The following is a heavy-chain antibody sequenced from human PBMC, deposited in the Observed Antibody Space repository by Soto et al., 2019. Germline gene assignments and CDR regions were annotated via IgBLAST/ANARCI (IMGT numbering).Heavy chain of an antibody. CDR1: AGSISSGDYY. CDR3: ARVFGEYDYVWGSYRQDAFDI. V-gene: IGHV4-30-4*01. CDR2: IYYSGST. J-gene: IGHJ3*02. Sequence: SETLSLTCTVSAGSISSGDYYWSWIRQPPGEGLEWIGYIYYSGSTYYNPSLKSRVTISVDTSKNQFSLKLSSVTAADTAVYYCARVFGEYDYVWGSYRQDAFDIWGQGTMVTVSS. D-gene: IGHD3-16*02.